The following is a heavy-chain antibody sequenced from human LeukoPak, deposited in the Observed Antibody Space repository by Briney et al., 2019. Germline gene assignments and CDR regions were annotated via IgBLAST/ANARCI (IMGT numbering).Heavy chain of an antibody. CDR1: GFIFSDFY. CDR3: TTDPRNGGFDP. J-gene: IGHJ5*02. D-gene: IGHD2-8*01. V-gene: IGHV3-11*01. Sequence: GGSLRLSCAASGFIFSDFYMAWIRQAPGQGLQWLSYISGPGTTIRYADSVKSRISVSRDNSKKLLYLEMNSLSDDDTAVYFCTTDPRNGGFDPWGQGTLVTVSS. CDR2: ISGPGTTI.